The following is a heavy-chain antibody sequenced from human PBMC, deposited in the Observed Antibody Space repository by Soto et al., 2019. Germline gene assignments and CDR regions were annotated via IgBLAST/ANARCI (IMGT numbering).Heavy chain of an antibody. V-gene: IGHV1-18*01. CDR2: VGANNLKT. Sequence: QVQLVQSGAEVKKPGASVKVSCKASGFSFTIYGFSWFDPAPGQGFEWMGWVGANNLKTHYAQKFQARVTMTTDTSTSTAYMELRSLRADDTAVYYCARRVGVAPVYDAYDFWGQGTMVTVS. CDR3: ARRVGVAPVYDAYDF. D-gene: IGHD2-15*01. CDR1: GFSFTIYG. J-gene: IGHJ3*01.